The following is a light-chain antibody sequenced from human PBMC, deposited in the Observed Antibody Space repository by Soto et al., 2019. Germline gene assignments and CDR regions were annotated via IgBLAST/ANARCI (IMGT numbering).Light chain of an antibody. V-gene: IGLV2-14*01. CDR2: EVS. CDR1: SSDVGGYNY. CDR3: SSYTSSSIDYV. J-gene: IGLJ1*01. Sequence: QSALTHPASVSGSPGQSITISCTGTSSDVGGYNYVSWYQQHPGKAPKLMIYEVSNRPSGVSNRFSGSESGNTASLTISGLQAEDEADYYCSSYTSSSIDYVFGTGTKLTVL.